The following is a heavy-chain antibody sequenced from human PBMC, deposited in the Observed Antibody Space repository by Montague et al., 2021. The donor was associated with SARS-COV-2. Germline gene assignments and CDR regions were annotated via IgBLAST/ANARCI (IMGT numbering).Heavy chain of an antibody. J-gene: IGHJ5*02. Sequence: QSGAEVKKPGESLRSSCKGSGYSFTSYWISWLRQMPGKGLEWMGRIDPSDSYTNYSPSFQGHVTISADKSISTAYLQWSSLKASDTAMYYCARHLYGSGSYLNWFDPWGQGTLVTVSS. D-gene: IGHD3-10*01. CDR3: ARHLYGSGSYLNWFDP. CDR1: GYSFTSYW. CDR2: IDPSDSYT. V-gene: IGHV5-10-1*01.